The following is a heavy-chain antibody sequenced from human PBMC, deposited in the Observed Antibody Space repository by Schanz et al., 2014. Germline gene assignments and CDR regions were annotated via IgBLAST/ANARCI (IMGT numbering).Heavy chain of an antibody. CDR2: ISGSGGST. V-gene: IGHV3-23*01. CDR3: AKGMGYCSGGTCYDYYYYGLDV. CDR1: GFTFSSYS. D-gene: IGHD2-15*01. J-gene: IGHJ6*02. Sequence: ESGGGLVQPGGSLRLSCAASGFTFSSYSMNWVRQAPGKGLEWVSGISGSGGSTYYADSVKGRFTISRDNSKNTLYLQMNSLSADDTAVFYCAKGMGYCSGGTCYDYYYYGLDVWGQGTTVTVSS.